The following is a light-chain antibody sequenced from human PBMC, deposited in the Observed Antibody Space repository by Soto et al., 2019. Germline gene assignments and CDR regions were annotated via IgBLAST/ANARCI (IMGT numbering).Light chain of an antibody. Sequence: SMLTQPASVSGSTGQSITISCTGTSSDVGGYNYVSWYQQHPGKAPKLMIYDVSNRPSGVSNRFSGSKSGNTASLTISGLQAEDEADYYCSSYTSSSTLNVFGTGTKVTVL. CDR1: SSDVGGYNY. J-gene: IGLJ1*01. CDR3: SSYTSSSTLNV. V-gene: IGLV2-14*01. CDR2: DVS.